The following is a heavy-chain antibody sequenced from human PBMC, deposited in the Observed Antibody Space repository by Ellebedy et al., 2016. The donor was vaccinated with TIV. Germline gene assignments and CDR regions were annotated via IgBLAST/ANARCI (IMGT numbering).Heavy chain of an antibody. V-gene: IGHV4-39*01. J-gene: IGHJ4*02. CDR2: IYYSGST. Sequence: MPSETLSLTCTVSGGSISSSSYYWGWIRQPPGKGLEWTGSIYYSGSTYYNPSLKSRVTITVDTSKNQFSLKLSSVTAADTAVYYCARQSGPFDYWGQGTLVTVSS. CDR1: GGSISSSSYY. CDR3: ARQSGPFDY.